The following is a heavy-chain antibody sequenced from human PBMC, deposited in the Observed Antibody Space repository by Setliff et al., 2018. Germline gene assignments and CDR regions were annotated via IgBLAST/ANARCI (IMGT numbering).Heavy chain of an antibody. J-gene: IGHJ6*03. Sequence: PSETLSLTCAVYGGSFSTYFWNWIRQSADKGLEWIGRIHSSGTTNYNPSLKSRATISIDKSKNHFSLRVTSVTAADTAVYFCARGITYYYHMDLWGTGTTVT. V-gene: IGHV4-59*10. CDR1: GGSFSTYF. CDR2: IHSSGTT. CDR3: ARGITYYYHMDL. D-gene: IGHD3-10*01.